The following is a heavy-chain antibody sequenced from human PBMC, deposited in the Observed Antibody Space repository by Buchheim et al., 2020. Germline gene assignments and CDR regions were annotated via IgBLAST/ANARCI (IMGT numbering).Heavy chain of an antibody. CDR3: ARMRSDYGMDV. J-gene: IGHJ6*02. CDR2: ISGSGAST. V-gene: IGHV3-23*04. D-gene: IGHD3-3*01. Sequence: EVQLVESGGGLAQPGGSLRLSCAASGFTFSSYPMSWVRQAPGKGLEWVSAISGSGASTYYAYSLKGRFTISRDISKNTLDLQVNSLRAEDTAVYYCARMRSDYGMDVWGQGTT. CDR1: GFTFSSYP.